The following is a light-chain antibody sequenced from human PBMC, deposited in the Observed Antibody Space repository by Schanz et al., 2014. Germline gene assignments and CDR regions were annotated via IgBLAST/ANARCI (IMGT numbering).Light chain of an antibody. J-gene: IGKJ1*01. V-gene: IGKV3-15*01. CDR1: QSVSTN. CDR2: DAS. Sequence: EIVMTQSPVTLSVSPGERATLSCRASQSVSTNVAWYQQKPGQGPRLLIYDASTRATGIPARFSGSGSGTEFTLTISSLQSEDFAVYYCQQYNQWPPWTFGQGTKVEIK. CDR3: QQYNQWPPWT.